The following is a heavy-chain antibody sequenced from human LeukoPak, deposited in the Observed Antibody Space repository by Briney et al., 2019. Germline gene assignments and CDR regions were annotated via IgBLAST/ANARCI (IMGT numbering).Heavy chain of an antibody. Sequence: PSETLSLTCTVSGGSISSYYWSWIRQPPGKGLEWIGYIYYSGSTNYNPSLKSRVTISVDTSKNQFSLKLSSVTAADTAVYYCARWGFLSAFDIWGQGTMVTVSS. CDR2: IYYSGST. CDR1: GGSISSYY. CDR3: ARWGFLSAFDI. D-gene: IGHD1-26*01. J-gene: IGHJ3*02. V-gene: IGHV4-59*08.